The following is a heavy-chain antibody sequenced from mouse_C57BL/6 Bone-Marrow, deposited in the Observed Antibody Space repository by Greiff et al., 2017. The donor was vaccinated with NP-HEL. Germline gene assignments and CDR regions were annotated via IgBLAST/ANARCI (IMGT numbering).Heavy chain of an antibody. CDR1: GYTFTDYE. CDR3: TRRRLLRYYAMDY. J-gene: IGHJ4*01. V-gene: IGHV1-15*01. CDR2: IDPETGGT. D-gene: IGHD1-1*01. Sequence: VQLQQSGAELVRPGASVTLSCKASGYTFTDYEMHWVKQTPVHGLEWIGAIDPETGGTAYNQKFKGKAILTADKSSSTAYMELRSLTSEDSAVYYCTRRRLLRYYAMDYWGQGTSVTVSS.